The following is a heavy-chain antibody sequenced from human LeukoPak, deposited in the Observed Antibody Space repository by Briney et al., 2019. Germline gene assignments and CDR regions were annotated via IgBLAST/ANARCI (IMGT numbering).Heavy chain of an antibody. J-gene: IGHJ4*02. V-gene: IGHV3-23*01. Sequence: PGGSLRLSCAASGFTFSSYAMSWVRQAPEKGLEWVSAISGSGGNTDYADSVKGRSTISRDNSKNTLYLQMNSLRAEDTAVYYCARNTHYDFWSDYLYYFDYWGQGTLVTVSS. D-gene: IGHD3-3*01. CDR1: GFTFSSYA. CDR2: ISGSGGNT. CDR3: ARNTHYDFWSDYLYYFDY.